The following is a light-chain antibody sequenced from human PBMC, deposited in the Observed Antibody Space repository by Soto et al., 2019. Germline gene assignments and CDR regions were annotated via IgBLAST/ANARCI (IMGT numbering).Light chain of an antibody. Sequence: DVQMTQSPSSLSASVGDRVSITCRASQGINIYIAWYQQKPGSAPNLLIYAASTLQSGGPSRFSGSGSGTDFTLVISSLQPEDVATYYCQKYDSAPWTFGQGTKVEIK. CDR3: QKYDSAPWT. J-gene: IGKJ1*01. CDR1: QGINIY. V-gene: IGKV1-27*01. CDR2: AAS.